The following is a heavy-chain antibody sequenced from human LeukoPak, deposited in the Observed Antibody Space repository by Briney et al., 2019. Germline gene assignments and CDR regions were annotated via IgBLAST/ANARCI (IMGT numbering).Heavy chain of an antibody. V-gene: IGHV4-34*01. D-gene: IGHD3-10*01. CDR3: ARGNPAMVRGVDFDY. J-gene: IGHJ4*02. CDR1: GGSFSGYY. CDR2: INHSGST. Sequence: SETLSLTCAVYGGSFSGYYWSWIRQPPGKGLEWIGEINHSGSTNYNPSLKSRVTISVDTSENQFSLKLSSVTAADTAVYYCARGNPAMVRGVDFDYWGQGTLVTVSS.